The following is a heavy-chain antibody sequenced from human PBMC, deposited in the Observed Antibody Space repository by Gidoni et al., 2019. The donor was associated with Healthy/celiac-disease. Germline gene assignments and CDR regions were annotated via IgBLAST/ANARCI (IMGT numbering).Heavy chain of an antibody. J-gene: IGHJ4*02. D-gene: IGHD2-2*01. V-gene: IGHV4-34*01. Sequence: QVQLQQWGAGLLKPSETLSLTCAVYGGSFSGYYWSWIRQPPGKGLEWIGEINHSGSTNYNPSLKSRVTISVDTSKNKFSLKLSSVTAADTAVYYCARGRIVVVPAAPFDYWGQGTLVTVSS. CDR2: INHSGST. CDR3: ARGRIVVVPAAPFDY. CDR1: GGSFSGYY.